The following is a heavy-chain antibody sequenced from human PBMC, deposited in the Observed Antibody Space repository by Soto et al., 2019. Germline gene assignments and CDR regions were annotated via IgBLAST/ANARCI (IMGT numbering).Heavy chain of an antibody. CDR2: TSYDGSNN. V-gene: IGHV3-33*05. J-gene: IGHJ4*02. Sequence: QVQLVESGGGVVQPGTSLRLSCVGSGFTFRSYVIHWVRQAPGKGLEWVALTSYDGSNNFYGDSVKGRFTISRDNSRNTVELQMDSLRLEDTALYYCARWGTTGGLDVWGQGNLVCVSS. CDR3: ARWGTTGGLDV. CDR1: GFTFRSYV. D-gene: IGHD3-16*01.